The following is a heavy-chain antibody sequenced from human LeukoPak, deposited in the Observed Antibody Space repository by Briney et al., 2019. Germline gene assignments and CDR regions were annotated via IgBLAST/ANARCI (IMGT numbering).Heavy chain of an antibody. D-gene: IGHD5-18*01. Sequence: GASVKVSCKASGYTFTSYYMHWVRQAPGQGLEWMGIINPSGGSTSYAQKFQGRVTMTRDTSTSTVYMELCSLRSEDTAVYYCARDPEDSYGLDRGGYWGQGTLVTVSS. V-gene: IGHV1-46*01. CDR3: ARDPEDSYGLDRGGY. J-gene: IGHJ4*02. CDR2: INPSGGST. CDR1: GYTFTSYY.